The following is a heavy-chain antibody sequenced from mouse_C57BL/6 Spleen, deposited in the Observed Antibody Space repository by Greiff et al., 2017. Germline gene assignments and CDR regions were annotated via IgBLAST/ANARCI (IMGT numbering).Heavy chain of an antibody. CDR1: GYAFTNYL. V-gene: IGHV1-54*01. CDR3: ARSGDSSGYGAMDY. Sequence: QVQLQQSGAELVRPGTSVKVSCKASGYAFTNYLIEWVKQRPGQGLEWIGVINPGSGGTNYNEKFKGKATLTADKSSSNAYMQLSSLTSEDSSVYFCARSGDSSGYGAMDYWGQGTSVTVSS. D-gene: IGHD3-2*02. CDR2: INPGSGGT. J-gene: IGHJ4*01.